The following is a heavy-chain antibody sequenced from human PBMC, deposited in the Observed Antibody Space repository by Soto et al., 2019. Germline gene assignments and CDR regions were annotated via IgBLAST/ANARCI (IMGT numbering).Heavy chain of an antibody. CDR3: ARDFWSGSPEGAFDI. CDR1: GFTFSSYS. CDR2: ISSSSSTI. J-gene: IGHJ3*02. D-gene: IGHD3-3*01. V-gene: IGHV3-48*02. Sequence: EVQLVESGGGLVQPGGSLRLSCAASGFTFSSYSMNWVRQAPGKGLEWVSYISSSSSTIYYADSVKGRFTISRDNAKNSLYLQMNSLRDDDTAVYYCARDFWSGSPEGAFDIWGQGTMVTVSS.